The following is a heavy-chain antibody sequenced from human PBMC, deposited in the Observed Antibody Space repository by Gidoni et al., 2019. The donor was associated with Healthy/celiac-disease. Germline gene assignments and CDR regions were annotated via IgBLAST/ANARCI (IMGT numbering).Heavy chain of an antibody. CDR2: ISGSGGST. Sequence: EVQLLESGGGLVQPGGSLRLSCAASGFTFSSYAMSWVRQAPGKGLEWVSAISGSGGSTYYADSVKGRFTISRDNSKNTLYLQMNSLRAEDTAVYYCAKDGGNYGDKPGGYFDLWGRGTLVTVSS. J-gene: IGHJ2*01. CDR3: AKDGGNYGDKPGGYFDL. V-gene: IGHV3-23*01. CDR1: GFTFSSYA. D-gene: IGHD4-17*01.